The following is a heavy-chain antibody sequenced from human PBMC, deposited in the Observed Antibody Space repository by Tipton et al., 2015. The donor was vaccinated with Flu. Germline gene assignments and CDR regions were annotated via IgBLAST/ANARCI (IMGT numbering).Heavy chain of an antibody. CDR2: ICPGSP. V-gene: IGHV4-38-2*02. J-gene: IGHJ4*02. CDR1: GGSIGSPYC. Sequence: TLSLTCSVSGGSIGSPYCWGWVRQPPGQGLEWIGNICPGSPYYNSSLKSRVTMSVDSSKNQFSLHLSSVTAADTAVYYCARVSPRRVTAIVVVMLPEGYFDYWGQGTLAIVSS. D-gene: IGHD3-22*01. CDR3: ARVSPRRVTAIVVVMLPEGYFDY.